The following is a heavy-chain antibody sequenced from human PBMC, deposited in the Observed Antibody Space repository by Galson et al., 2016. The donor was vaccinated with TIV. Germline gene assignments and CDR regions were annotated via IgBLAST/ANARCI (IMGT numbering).Heavy chain of an antibody. CDR3: AKGQLRAARRFYYMDV. Sequence: SLRLSCAATGFTFADYTMHWVRQRPGEGLEWVSVISWNSGSKVYADSVKGRFIISRDNAKNSLYLQMNSLTTEDTALYYCAKGQLRAARRFYYMDVWGNGTTVTVSS. J-gene: IGHJ6*03. V-gene: IGHV3-9*01. CDR1: GFTFADYT. CDR2: ISWNSGSK.